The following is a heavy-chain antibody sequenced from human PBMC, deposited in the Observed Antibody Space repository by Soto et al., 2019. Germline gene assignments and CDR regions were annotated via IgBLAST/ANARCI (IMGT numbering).Heavy chain of an antibody. D-gene: IGHD2-15*01. CDR3: AKDQDIVVVVAANCFDY. J-gene: IGHJ4*02. CDR2: ISGSGGST. Sequence: EVQLLESGGGLVQPGGSLRLSCAASGFTFSSYAMSWVRQAPGKGLEWVSAISGSGGSTYYADSVKGRFTISRDNSKNTLYLQMNSLRAEDTAVYYCAKDQDIVVVVAANCFDYWGQGTLVTVSS. V-gene: IGHV3-23*01. CDR1: GFTFSSYA.